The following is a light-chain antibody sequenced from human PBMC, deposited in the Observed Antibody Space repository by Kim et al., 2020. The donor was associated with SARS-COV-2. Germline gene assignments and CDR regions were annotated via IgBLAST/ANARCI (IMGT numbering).Light chain of an antibody. CDR2: YDS. Sequence: SYELTQPPSVSVAPGKTARITCGGNNIGRKSVYWYQQKPGQAPVLVIYYDSDRPSGIPERFSGSNSGNTATLTISRVEAGDEADYYCQVWDSSSDHLRV. CDR3: QVWDSSSDHLRV. J-gene: IGLJ3*02. V-gene: IGLV3-21*04. CDR1: NIGRKS.